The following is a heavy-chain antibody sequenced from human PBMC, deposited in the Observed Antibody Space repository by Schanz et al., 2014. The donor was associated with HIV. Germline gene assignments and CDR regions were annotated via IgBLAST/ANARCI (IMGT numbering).Heavy chain of an antibody. Sequence: EVQLVESGGGLVQPGGSLRLSCAASGFTFSNDWMHWVRQAPGKGLVWVSRINALGTTTAYADSVKGRFAISRDNAKRTLYLQMNSLRAEESAVFYCARESNGAFDLWGRGTLGTVSS. CDR3: ARESNGAFDL. J-gene: IGHJ2*01. CDR2: INALGTTT. CDR1: GFTFSNDW. V-gene: IGHV3-74*01.